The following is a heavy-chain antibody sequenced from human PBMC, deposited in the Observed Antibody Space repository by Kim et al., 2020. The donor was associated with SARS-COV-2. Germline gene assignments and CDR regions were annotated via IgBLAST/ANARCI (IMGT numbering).Heavy chain of an antibody. CDR2: ISSSDSTI. CDR1: GFTFSGYE. V-gene: IGHV3-48*03. Sequence: GGSLRLSCAASGFTFSGYEMNWVRQAPGKGLEWVSYISSSDSTIYYADSVKGRFTISRDNAKNSLYLQMNSLRVEDTAVYYCARYRGGMDVWGQGTTVTV. D-gene: IGHD3-16*02. J-gene: IGHJ6*02. CDR3: ARYRGGMDV.